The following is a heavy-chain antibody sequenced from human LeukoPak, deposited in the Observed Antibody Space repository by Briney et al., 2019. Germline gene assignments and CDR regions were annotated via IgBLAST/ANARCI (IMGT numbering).Heavy chain of an antibody. CDR2: IKQDGSEK. CDR1: GFTFSSYW. Sequence: GGSLRPSCAASGFTFSSYWMSWVRQAPGKGLEWVANIKQDGSEKYYVDSVKGRFTIFRDNAKNSLYLQMNSLRAEDTAVYYCARIAGHDAFDIWGQGTMVTVSS. D-gene: IGHD2-21*01. CDR3: ARIAGHDAFDI. J-gene: IGHJ3*02. V-gene: IGHV3-7*01.